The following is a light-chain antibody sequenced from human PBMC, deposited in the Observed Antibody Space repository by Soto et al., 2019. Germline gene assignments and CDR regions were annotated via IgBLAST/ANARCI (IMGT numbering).Light chain of an antibody. Sequence: EIVLTQSPGTLSLSPGERATLSCRASQSVGNNYLAWYQQKPGQAPRLLIFDASGRATGIPDRFSGGGSGTAFTLTISRLEPEDFAVYFCQQYGSRPRTFGQGTKVEIK. CDR3: QQYGSRPRT. CDR1: QSVGNNY. CDR2: DAS. J-gene: IGKJ1*01. V-gene: IGKV3-20*01.